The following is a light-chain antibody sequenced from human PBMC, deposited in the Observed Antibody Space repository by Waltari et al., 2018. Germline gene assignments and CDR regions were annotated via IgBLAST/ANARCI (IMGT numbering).Light chain of an antibody. CDR2: DVT. V-gene: IGLV2-11*01. Sequence: QSALTQTRSVSGSPGQSVTISCTGTSSDVGDYNYVSWYQQHPDKAPKLMLYDVTKRPSGVPDRFSGSKSGNTASLTISGLQAEDEADYYCCSYAGSYSFVFGGGTKLTVL. CDR1: SSDVGDYNY. CDR3: CSYAGSYSFV. J-gene: IGLJ2*01.